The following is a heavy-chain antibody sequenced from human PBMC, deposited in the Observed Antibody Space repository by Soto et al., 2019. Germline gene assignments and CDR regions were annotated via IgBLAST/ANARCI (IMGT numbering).Heavy chain of an antibody. CDR3: ARDHNTILRGVIITKWFDP. J-gene: IGHJ5*02. CDR1: GGSISDYY. CDR2: FYYIGST. V-gene: IGHV4-59*01. D-gene: IGHD3-10*01. Sequence: PSETLSLTCTISGGSISDYYWSWIRQPPGKGLEWIGYFYYIGSTNYNPSLKSRVTFSVDTSKNQFSLKLSSVTAADTAVYYCARDHNTILRGVIITKWFDPWGQGTLVTVSS.